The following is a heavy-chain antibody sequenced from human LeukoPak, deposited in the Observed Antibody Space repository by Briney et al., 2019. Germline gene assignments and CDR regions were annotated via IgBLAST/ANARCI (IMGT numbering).Heavy chain of an antibody. CDR3: ARRKEMATIVWFDP. J-gene: IGHJ5*02. CDR1: GYSISSGYY. V-gene: IGHV4-38-2*02. D-gene: IGHD5-24*01. Sequence: SETLSLTCTVSGYSISSGYYWGWIWQPPGKGLEWIGSIYHSGSTYYNPSLKSRVTISVDTSKNQFSLKLSSVTAADTAVYYCARRKEMATIVWFDPWGQGTLVTVSS. CDR2: IYHSGST.